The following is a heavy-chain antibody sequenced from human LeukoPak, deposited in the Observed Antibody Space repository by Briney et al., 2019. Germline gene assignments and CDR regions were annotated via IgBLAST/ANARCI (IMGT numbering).Heavy chain of an antibody. CDR2: ISHSGSTI. CDR3: ARAPSEIGGYYPEYFRH. J-gene: IGHJ1*01. Sequence: GGSLRLSCAASGFTLSSYGMNWVRQAPGKGLEWVSYISHSGSTIYYADSVKGRFTISRDNAKNTVSLQMNSLRAEDTGVYYCARAPSEIGGYYPEYFRHWGQGTLVTVSS. V-gene: IGHV3-48*03. CDR1: GFTLSSYG. D-gene: IGHD3-22*01.